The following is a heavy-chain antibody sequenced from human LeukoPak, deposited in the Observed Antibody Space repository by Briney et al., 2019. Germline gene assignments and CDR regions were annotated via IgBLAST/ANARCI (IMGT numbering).Heavy chain of an antibody. CDR3: ARDGGHYGGNSFDY. Sequence: PGGTLRLFCAASGFTFSSYSMHWVRQAPGKGLEWVSSISSRSSYIYYADSVKGRFTISRDNAKNSLYLQMNSLRAEDTAVYYCARDGGHYGGNSFDYWGQGTLVTVSS. V-gene: IGHV3-21*01. D-gene: IGHD4-23*01. CDR1: GFTFSSYS. CDR2: ISSRSSYI. J-gene: IGHJ4*02.